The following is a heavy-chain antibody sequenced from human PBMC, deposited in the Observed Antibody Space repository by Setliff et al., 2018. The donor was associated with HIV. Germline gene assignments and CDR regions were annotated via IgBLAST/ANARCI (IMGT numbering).Heavy chain of an antibody. CDR2: IKQDSVD. D-gene: IGHD5-12*01. V-gene: IGHV3-7*03. Sequence: SCAASGFTFSDFWMSWVRQAPGKGLEWVANIKQDSVDSYVDSVKGRFSISRDNAKNSLFLQLSSLRVEDTAVYYCARVWRTDGYNRMAFDIWGQGTMVTVSS. J-gene: IGHJ3*02. CDR1: GFTFSDFW. CDR3: ARVWRTDGYNRMAFDI.